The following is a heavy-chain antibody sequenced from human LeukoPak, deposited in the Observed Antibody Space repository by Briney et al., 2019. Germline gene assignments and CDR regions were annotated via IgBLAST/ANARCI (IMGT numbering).Heavy chain of an antibody. CDR1: GGSFSGYY. V-gene: IGHV4-34*01. J-gene: IGHJ4*02. D-gene: IGHD2-8*01. CDR3: ARVPSMCTNGVCFNGPFGY. CDR2: INHSGST. Sequence: SETLSLTCAVYGGSFSGYYWSWIRQPPGKGLEWIGEINHSGSTNYNPSLKSRVTISVDTSKNQFSLKLSSVTAADTAVYYCARVPSMCTNGVCFNGPFGYWGQGTLVTVSS.